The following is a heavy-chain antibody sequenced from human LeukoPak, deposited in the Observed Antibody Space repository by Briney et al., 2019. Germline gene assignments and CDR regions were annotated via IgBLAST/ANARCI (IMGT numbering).Heavy chain of an antibody. D-gene: IGHD3-3*01. CDR1: GGTFSSYA. CDR2: IIPILGIA. V-gene: IGHV1-69*04. J-gene: IGHJ5*02. Sequence: GASVKVSCKASGGTFSSYAISWVRQAPGQGLEWMGRIIPILGIANYAQKFQGRVTITADKSTSTAYMELSSLRSEDTAVYYCAREAPGVVTSNWFDPWGQGTLVTVSS. CDR3: AREAPGVVTSNWFDP.